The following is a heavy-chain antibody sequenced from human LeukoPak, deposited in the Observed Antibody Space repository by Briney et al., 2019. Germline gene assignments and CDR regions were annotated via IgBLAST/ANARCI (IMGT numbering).Heavy chain of an antibody. CDR2: INPSGGST. V-gene: IGHV1-46*01. J-gene: IGHJ4*02. CDR1: GYTSTSYY. CDR3: AREEDGSSTSMPPGYFDY. Sequence: ASVKVSCKASGYTSTSYYIHWVRQAPGQGLEWMGIINPSGGSTSYAQKFQGRVTMTRDTSTSTVYMELSSLRSEDTAVYYCAREEDGSSTSMPPGYFDYWGQGTLVTVSS. D-gene: IGHD2-2*01.